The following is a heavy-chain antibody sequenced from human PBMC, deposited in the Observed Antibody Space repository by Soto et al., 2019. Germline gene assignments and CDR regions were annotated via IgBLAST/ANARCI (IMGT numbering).Heavy chain of an antibody. J-gene: IGHJ6*03. V-gene: IGHV1-69*02. Sequence: QVQLVQSGSEVNKPGSSVKVSCKASGGTFSSYTISWVRQAPGQGLEWMGRIIPILGIANYAQKFQGRVTITADKSTRTAYMELSSLRSEDTAVYYCARGWVETDYYYYYTDVWGKGTTVTVSS. CDR2: IIPILGIA. CDR3: ARGWVETDYYYYYTDV. D-gene: IGHD1-26*01. CDR1: GGTFSSYT.